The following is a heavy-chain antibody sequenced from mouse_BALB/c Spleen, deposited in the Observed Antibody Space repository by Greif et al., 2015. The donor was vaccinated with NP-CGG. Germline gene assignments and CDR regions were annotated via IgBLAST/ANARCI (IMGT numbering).Heavy chain of an antibody. J-gene: IGHJ4*01. V-gene: IGHV1-80*01. CDR2: IYPGDGDI. CDR3: ARYDYDYYAMYY. D-gene: IGHD2-4*01. Sequence: VQLQQSGAELVRPGSSVKISCKASGYAFSSYWMNWVKQRPGQGLEWIGQIYPGDGDINYNGKFKGKATLTADKSSSTAYMQLSSLTSEDSAVYFCARYDYDYYAMYYWGQGTSVTVSS. CDR1: GYAFSSYW.